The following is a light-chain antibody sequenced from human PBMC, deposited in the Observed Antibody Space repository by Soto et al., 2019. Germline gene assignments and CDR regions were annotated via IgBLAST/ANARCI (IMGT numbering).Light chain of an antibody. V-gene: IGKV3-11*01. CDR3: QQRSSWPPGYT. Sequence: EIVLTQSPATLSLSPGERATLSCRASQSVSSYLAWYQQKPGQAPRLLIYDATNRATGIPDWFSGSGSGTDFSRTISSLEPEDFAVYYWQQRSSWPPGYTLGQGTMLEIK. CDR2: DAT. J-gene: IGKJ2*01. CDR1: QSVSSY.